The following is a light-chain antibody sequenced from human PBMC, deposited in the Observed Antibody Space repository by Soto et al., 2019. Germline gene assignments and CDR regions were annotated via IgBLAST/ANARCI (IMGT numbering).Light chain of an antibody. CDR1: SSDVGTYNL. CDR2: EVN. V-gene: IGLV2-23*02. J-gene: IGLJ1*01. CDR3: CADAGSHIYG. Sequence: QSVLTQPASVSGSPGQSITISCTGNSSDVGTYNLVSWYQQHPGNAPQLMIYEVNKRPSEVSVRFSGSRSANTASLIISVLLAKDEADYYCCADAGSHIYGFVNGSEFTV.